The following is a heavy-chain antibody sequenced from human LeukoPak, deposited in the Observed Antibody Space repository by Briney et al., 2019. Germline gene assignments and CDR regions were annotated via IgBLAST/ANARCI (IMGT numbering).Heavy chain of an antibody. V-gene: IGHV4-38-2*01. Sequence: SKTLSLTCAVSGYSISSGYYWGWIRQPPGKGLEWIGSIYHSGSTYYNPSLKSRVTISVDTSKNQFSLKLSSVTAADTAVYYCARGSAGRTDYCGQGTLVTVSS. CDR1: GYSISSGYY. D-gene: IGHD1-26*01. CDR3: ARGSAGRTDY. J-gene: IGHJ4*02. CDR2: IYHSGST.